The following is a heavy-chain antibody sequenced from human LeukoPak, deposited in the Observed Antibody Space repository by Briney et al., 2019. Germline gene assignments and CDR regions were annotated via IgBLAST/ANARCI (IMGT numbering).Heavy chain of an antibody. Sequence: PSETLSLTCTVSGGSISNYYWSWIRQPPGKGLEWIGYIYYSDSGSTNYNPSLKSRVTISVDTSKNQFSLRLSSVTAADTAVYYCARDSRSSSYDLWGQGTLVTVSS. CDR3: ARDSRSSSYDL. V-gene: IGHV4-59*01. CDR2: IYYSDSGST. CDR1: GGSISNYY. D-gene: IGHD6-6*01. J-gene: IGHJ5*02.